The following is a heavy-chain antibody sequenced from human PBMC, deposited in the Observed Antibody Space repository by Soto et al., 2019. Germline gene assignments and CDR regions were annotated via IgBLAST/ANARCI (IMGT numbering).Heavy chain of an antibody. D-gene: IGHD6-19*01. CDR2: IYPDDSDT. CDR1: GYTFTSYW. CDR3: ARLGVAVTDPPDAFDI. V-gene: IGHV5-51*01. J-gene: IGHJ3*02. Sequence: GEALKISCKASGYTFTSYWIAWLRLMPVKGLEWMGIIYPDDSDTKYGPSFQGQVTFSADKSINTAYLDWSSLKASDTAIYYSARLGVAVTDPPDAFDIWGQGTMVTV.